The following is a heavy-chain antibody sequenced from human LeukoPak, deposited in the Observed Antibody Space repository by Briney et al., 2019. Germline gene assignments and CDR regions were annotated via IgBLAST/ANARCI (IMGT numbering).Heavy chain of an antibody. V-gene: IGHV3-33*01. J-gene: IGHJ4*02. CDR2: IWYDGSNK. CDR1: GFTFSSYG. D-gene: IGHD3-3*01. Sequence: GGSLRLSCAASGFTFSSYGMHWVRQAPGKGLEWVAVIWYDGSNKHYADSVKGRFTISRDNSKNTLYLQMNSLRAEDTAVYYCARRDYDFWSGYFDYWGQGTLVTVSS. CDR3: ARRDYDFWSGYFDY.